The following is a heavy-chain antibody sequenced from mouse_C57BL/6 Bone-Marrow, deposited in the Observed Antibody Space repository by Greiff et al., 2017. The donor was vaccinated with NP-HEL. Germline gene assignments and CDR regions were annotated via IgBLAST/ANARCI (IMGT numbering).Heavy chain of an antibody. D-gene: IGHD4-1*01. J-gene: IGHJ3*01. Sequence: EVKLMESGGGLVQPGGSLKLSCAASGFTFSDYYMYWVRQTPEKRLEWVAYISNGGGSSSYPDTVKGRFTISRDNAKNTLYLQMSRLKAEDTAMYYCTRDGTTGVPSFAYWGQGTLVTVAA. CDR1: GFTFSDYY. CDR3: TRDGTTGVPSFAY. CDR2: ISNGGGSS. V-gene: IGHV5-12*01.